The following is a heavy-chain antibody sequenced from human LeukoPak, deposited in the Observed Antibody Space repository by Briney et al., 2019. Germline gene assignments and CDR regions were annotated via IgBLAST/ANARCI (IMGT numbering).Heavy chain of an antibody. Sequence: SETLCLTCTVSGYSIAHGFFWAWIRQPPGGGLEWIGSLYHSGTTYYNTSLKSRISTSVDTSKNQFSLKLRLVTAADTAVYYCARVEVPRDINDWYFDLWGRGTLVTVSS. V-gene: IGHV4-38-2*02. CDR1: GYSIAHGFF. D-gene: IGHD2-15*01. CDR3: ARVEVPRDINDWYFDL. J-gene: IGHJ2*01. CDR2: LYHSGTT.